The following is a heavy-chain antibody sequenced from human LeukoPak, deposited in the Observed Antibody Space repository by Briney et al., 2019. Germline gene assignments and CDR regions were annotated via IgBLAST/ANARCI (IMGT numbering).Heavy chain of an antibody. J-gene: IGHJ6*03. CDR1: GGSISSGSYY. Sequence: KPSETLSLTCTVSGGSISSGSYYWSWIRQPAGKGLEWIGRIYTSGSTNYNPSLKSRVTMSVDTSKNQFSLKLSSVTAADTAVYYCARDRSNYYGSGSYYYYYYMDVWGKGTTVTISS. V-gene: IGHV4-61*02. CDR2: IYTSGST. CDR3: ARDRSNYYGSGSYYYYYYMDV. D-gene: IGHD3-10*01.